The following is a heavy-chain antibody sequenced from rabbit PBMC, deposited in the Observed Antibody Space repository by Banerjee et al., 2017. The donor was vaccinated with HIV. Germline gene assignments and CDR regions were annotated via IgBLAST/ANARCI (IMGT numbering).Heavy chain of an antibody. CDR2: IYAGSSGST. V-gene: IGHV1S45*01. J-gene: IGHJ4*01. Sequence: QEQLEESGGDLVKPGASLTLTCTASGFSFSSSDYMCWVRQAPGKGLEWIACIYAGSSGSTYYSSWAKGRFTISKTSSTTVTLQMTSLTAADTATYFCARSYYTYNYANYAYAVWGPGTLVTVS. CDR3: ARSYYTYNYANYAYAV. CDR1: GFSFSSSDY. D-gene: IGHD6-1*01.